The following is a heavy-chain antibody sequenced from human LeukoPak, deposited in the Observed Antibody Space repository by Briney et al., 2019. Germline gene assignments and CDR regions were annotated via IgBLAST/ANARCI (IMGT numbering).Heavy chain of an antibody. D-gene: IGHD1-26*01. Sequence: GGSLRLSCAASGFTFSSYSMNWVRQAPGKGLEWVSSISSSSSYIHYADSVKGRFTISRDNAKNSLYLQMNSLRAEDTAVYYCAKSRIVGGFDAFDIWGQGTMVTVSS. CDR3: AKSRIVGGFDAFDI. CDR2: ISSSSSYI. J-gene: IGHJ3*02. V-gene: IGHV3-21*04. CDR1: GFTFSSYS.